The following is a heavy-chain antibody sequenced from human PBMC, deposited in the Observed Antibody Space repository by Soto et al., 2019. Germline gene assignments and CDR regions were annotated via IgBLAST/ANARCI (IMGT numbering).Heavy chain of an antibody. Sequence: EVQLVESGGGLVKPGGSLRLSCAASGFTFSNAWMSWVRQAPGKGLEWVGRIKSKTDGGTTDYAAPVKGRFTISRDDSKNTLYLQMNSLKTEDTAVYYCTTFIVGATMSVLDYWGQGTLVTVSS. J-gene: IGHJ4*02. V-gene: IGHV3-15*01. CDR3: TTFIVGATMSVLDY. D-gene: IGHD1-26*01. CDR2: IKSKTDGGTT. CDR1: GFTFSNAW.